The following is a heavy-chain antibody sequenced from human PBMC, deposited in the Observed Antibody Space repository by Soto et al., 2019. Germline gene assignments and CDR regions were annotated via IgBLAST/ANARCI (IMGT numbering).Heavy chain of an antibody. D-gene: IGHD2-21*01. V-gene: IGHV4-4*02. Sequence: SETLSLTCAVSSGSISGGNWWSWVRQPPGKGLEWIGEIYHSGSTNYNPSLKSRVTISVDKSKNQFSLKLSSVTAADTAVYYCAKIGIPDYFDYWGQGTLVTVSS. CDR2: IYHSGST. CDR1: SGSISGGNW. J-gene: IGHJ4*02. CDR3: AKIGIPDYFDY.